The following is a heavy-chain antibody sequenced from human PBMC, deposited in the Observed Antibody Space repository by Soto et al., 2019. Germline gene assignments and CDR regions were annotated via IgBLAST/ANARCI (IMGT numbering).Heavy chain of an antibody. CDR2: ISRDGNST. CDR1: GFAFRSYT. V-gene: IGHV3-64*01. Sequence: GGSLRLSCAASGFAFRSYTMYWVRQAPGKGLEYVSSISRDGNSTSYANSVRGRFTISRDNSKNTLYLQMGTLTAEDMAVYYCSRGLGEYYDIFSGYFDSWGQGTLVTVSS. CDR3: SRGLGEYYDIFSGYFDS. D-gene: IGHD3-9*01. J-gene: IGHJ4*02.